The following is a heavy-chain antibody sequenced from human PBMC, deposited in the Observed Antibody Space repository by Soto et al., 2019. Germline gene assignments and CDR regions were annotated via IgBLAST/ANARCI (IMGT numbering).Heavy chain of an antibody. CDR2: ISGGGGDR. V-gene: IGHV3-23*01. Sequence: VQLLESGGGLVQPGGSLGLSCVASGFPFSSYAMSWVRQTPEKGLEWVSAISGGGGDRYYADSVKGRFTSSRDNSRNTLYRHMNSLRAEDSAVYYFASSLFMAAGDSEPFDSWGRGTLVTVSS. D-gene: IGHD6-13*01. J-gene: IGHJ4*02. CDR1: GFPFSSYA. CDR3: ASSLFMAAGDSEPFDS.